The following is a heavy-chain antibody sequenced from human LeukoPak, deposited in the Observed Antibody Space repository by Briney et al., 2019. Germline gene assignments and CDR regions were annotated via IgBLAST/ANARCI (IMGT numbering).Heavy chain of an antibody. Sequence: GESLKISCKGSGYSFFSYWIGWVRQMPGKGLEWMGIINPGDSDTRYSPSFQGQVTIAADKAINTAYLQWSSLKASDTAIYYCARYDTSGLSHSMDVWGRGTTVTVSS. CDR2: INPGDSDT. CDR3: ARYDTSGLSHSMDV. V-gene: IGHV5-51*01. D-gene: IGHD3-22*01. J-gene: IGHJ6*02. CDR1: GYSFFSYW.